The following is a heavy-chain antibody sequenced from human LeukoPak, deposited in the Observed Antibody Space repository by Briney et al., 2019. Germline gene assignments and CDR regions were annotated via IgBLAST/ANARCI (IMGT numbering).Heavy chain of an antibody. V-gene: IGHV3-21*01. CDR1: GFTFSTYS. J-gene: IGHJ6*03. Sequence: GGSLRLSCAASGFTFSTYSMNWVRQAPGKGLEWVSSISSSSTYIYYADSVRGRFTISRDNAKNSLYLQMNSLRAEDTAVYYCAKDQRSSSWYNYYYYYMDVWGKGTTVTISS. D-gene: IGHD6-13*01. CDR3: AKDQRSSSWYNYYYYYMDV. CDR2: ISSSSTYI.